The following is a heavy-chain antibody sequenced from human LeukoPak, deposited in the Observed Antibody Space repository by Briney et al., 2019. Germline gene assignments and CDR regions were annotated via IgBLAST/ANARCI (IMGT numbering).Heavy chain of an antibody. J-gene: IGHJ5*02. CDR2: IKSKTDGGTT. V-gene: IGHV3-15*01. CDR1: GFTFSSYA. Sequence: GGSLRLSCAASGFTFSSYAMSWVRQAPGKGLEWVGRIKSKTDGGTTDYAAPVKGRFTISRDDSKNTLYLQMNSLKTEDTAVYYCTTARYDFWSGYYIGFDPWGQGTLVTVSS. CDR3: TTARYDFWSGYYIGFDP. D-gene: IGHD3-3*01.